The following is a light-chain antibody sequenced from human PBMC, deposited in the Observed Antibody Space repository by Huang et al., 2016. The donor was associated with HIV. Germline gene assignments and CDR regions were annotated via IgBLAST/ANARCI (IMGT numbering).Light chain of an antibody. CDR2: AAS. V-gene: IGKV1-9*01. CDR1: QDIANS. J-gene: IGKJ5*01. Sequence: QLTQSPSALSMSVGDRVIITCQASQDIANSLAWDQHKPGRAPKLLISAASTLQSGVPSRFSGGSAGTYFTLIITNLQPDDFASYDCQQLHSYPITFGQGTRLDI. CDR3: QQLHSYPIT.